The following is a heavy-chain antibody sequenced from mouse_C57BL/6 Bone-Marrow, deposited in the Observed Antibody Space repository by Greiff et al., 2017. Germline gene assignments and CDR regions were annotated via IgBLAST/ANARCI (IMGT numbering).Heavy chain of an antibody. CDR3: ARSRLRYGFAY. CDR1: GYTFTSYG. CDR2: IYPRSGNT. D-gene: IGHD1-1*01. Sequence: QVQLQQSGAELARPGASVKLSCKASGYTFTSYGISWVKQRTGQGLEWIGEIYPRSGNTYYNEKFKGKATLTADKSSSTAYMELRSLTSDYSAVYCCARSRLRYGFAYWGQGTLVTVSA. V-gene: IGHV1-81*01. J-gene: IGHJ3*01.